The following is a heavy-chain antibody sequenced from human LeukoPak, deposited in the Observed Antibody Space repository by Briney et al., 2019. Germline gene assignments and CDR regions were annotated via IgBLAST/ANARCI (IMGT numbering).Heavy chain of an antibody. D-gene: IGHD6-13*01. CDR1: GGSISSSSYY. V-gene: IGHV4-39*07. CDR3: ARVRAAAPQRTFDP. J-gene: IGHJ5*02. CDR2: IYYSGST. Sequence: SETLSLTCTVSGGSISSSSYYWGWIRQPPGKGLEGIGSIYYSGSTYYNPSLKSRVTISVDTSKNQFSLKLSSVTAADTAVYYCARVRAAAPQRTFDPWGQGTLVTVSS.